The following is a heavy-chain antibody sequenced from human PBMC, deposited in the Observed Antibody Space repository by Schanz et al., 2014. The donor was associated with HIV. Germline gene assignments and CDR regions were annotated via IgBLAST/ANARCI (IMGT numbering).Heavy chain of an antibody. CDR2: FNPNSGGR. J-gene: IGHJ4*02. V-gene: IGHV1-2*02. D-gene: IGHD6-25*01. Sequence: QVQLVQSGAEVKKPGASVKVSCKASGYTFTGYYLHWIRQAPGQGLEWMGWFNPNSGGRIYPQKFEGRVTMTRDTSISTAYMELSSLRYDDTAVYYCANEGLTGFIDYWGQGTLVTVSS. CDR1: GYTFTGYY. CDR3: ANEGLTGFIDY.